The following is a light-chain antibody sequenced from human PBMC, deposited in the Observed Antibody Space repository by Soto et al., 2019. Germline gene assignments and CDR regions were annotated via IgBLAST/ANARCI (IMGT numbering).Light chain of an antibody. CDR3: QQYGSSWWT. J-gene: IGKJ1*01. V-gene: IGKV3-20*01. Sequence: EIVLPQSPGTLSLSPGARATLSCRASQSVSSSYLAWYQQKPGQAPRLLIYGASGRATGIPDRFSGSGSGTDFTLTISRLEPEDFAVYYCQQYGSSWWTFGQGTKVDIK. CDR2: GAS. CDR1: QSVSSSY.